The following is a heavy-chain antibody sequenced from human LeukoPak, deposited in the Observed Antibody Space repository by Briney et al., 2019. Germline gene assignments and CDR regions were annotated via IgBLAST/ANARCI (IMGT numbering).Heavy chain of an antibody. CDR3: ARLERGYSYDQHWFDP. D-gene: IGHD5-18*01. Sequence: SETLSLTCTVSGGSISSSSYYWGWIRQPPGKGLEWIGSIYYSGSTYYNPSLKSRVTISVDTSKNQCSLKLSSVTAADTAVYYCARLERGYSYDQHWFDPWGQGTLVTVSS. CDR1: GGSISSSSYY. V-gene: IGHV4-39*01. J-gene: IGHJ5*02. CDR2: IYYSGST.